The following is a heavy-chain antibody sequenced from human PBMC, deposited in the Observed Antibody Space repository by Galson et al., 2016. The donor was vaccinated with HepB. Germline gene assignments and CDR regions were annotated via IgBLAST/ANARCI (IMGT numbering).Heavy chain of an antibody. V-gene: IGHV4-59*01. CDR1: GASISGYY. D-gene: IGHD6-19*01. CDR3: ARDDSGGWYGFHYGMDV. CDR2: IYYSGRT. Sequence: SETLSLTCTVSGASISGYYLSWIRQPPGKGLEWIGYIYYSGRTNYNPSLKSRVTISVDPSKNQFPLKLSSVTAADTAVYYCARDDSGGWYGFHYGMDVWGQGTTVTVSS. J-gene: IGHJ6*02.